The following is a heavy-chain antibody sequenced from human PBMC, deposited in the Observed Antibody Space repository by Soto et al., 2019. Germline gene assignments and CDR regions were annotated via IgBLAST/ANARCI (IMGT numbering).Heavy chain of an antibody. CDR2: IIPIFGTA. Sequence: QVQLVQSGAEVKKPGSSVKVSCKASGGTFSSYAISWVRQAPGQGLEWMGGIIPIFGTANYAQKFQGRVTITGTEFTGTAYMELGSLRSEDTAVYYCATLRGPGTTVLYYGMDVWGKGTTVTVSS. V-gene: IGHV1-69*01. CDR1: GGTFSSYA. J-gene: IGHJ6*04. D-gene: IGHD1-7*01. CDR3: ATLRGPGTTVLYYGMDV.